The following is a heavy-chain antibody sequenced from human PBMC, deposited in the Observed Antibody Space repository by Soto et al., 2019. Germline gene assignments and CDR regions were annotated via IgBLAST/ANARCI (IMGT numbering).Heavy chain of an antibody. Sequence: GESLKISCKGSGYTFTNYWIGWVRQMPGKGLEWMGIIYPGNSDTRYSPSFQGQVTISADKSISTAYLQWSSLKASDTAMYYCARRSYSTPYYFDYWGQGNLVTVSS. V-gene: IGHV5-51*01. CDR2: IYPGNSDT. CDR1: GYTFTNYW. J-gene: IGHJ4*02. CDR3: ARRSYSTPYYFDY. D-gene: IGHD6-13*01.